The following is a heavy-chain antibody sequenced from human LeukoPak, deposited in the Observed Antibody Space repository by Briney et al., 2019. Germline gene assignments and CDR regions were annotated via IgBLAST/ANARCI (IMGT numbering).Heavy chain of an antibody. Sequence: GGSLRLSCAVSGFTFSGHWMFWVRQAPGKGLVWVSSTNSDGSSTGYTDSVKGRFTVSRDNAKNTLYLQMNSLRAEDTAVSYCAELGITMIGGVRGKGTTVTVSS. J-gene: IGHJ6*04. V-gene: IGHV3-74*01. CDR3: AELGITMIGGV. D-gene: IGHD3-10*02. CDR2: TNSDGSST. CDR1: GFTFSGHW.